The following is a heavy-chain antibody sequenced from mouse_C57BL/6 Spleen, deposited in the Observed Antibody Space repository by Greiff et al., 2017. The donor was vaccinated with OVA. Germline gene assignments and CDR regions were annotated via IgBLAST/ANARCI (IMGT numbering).Heavy chain of an antibody. CDR3: ARSGSNYDYAMDY. CDR1: GYTFTSYW. V-gene: IGHV1-69*01. J-gene: IGHJ4*01. Sequence: VQLQQPGAELVMPGASVKLSCKASGYTFTSYWMHWVKQRPGQGLEWIGEIDPSDSNTNYHQKFKGKSTLSVDKSSSTAYMQLSSLTSEDSAVDYCARSGSNYDYAMDYWGQRTPVTVSS. D-gene: IGHD2-5*01. CDR2: IDPSDSNT.